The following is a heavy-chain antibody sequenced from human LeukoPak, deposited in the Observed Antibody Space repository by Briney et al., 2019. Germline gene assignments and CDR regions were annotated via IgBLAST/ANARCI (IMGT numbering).Heavy chain of an antibody. CDR3: AKSVDTAMVTLSYNWFDP. D-gene: IGHD5-18*01. Sequence: GESLKISCKGSGYSFTSYWIGWVRQMPGKGLEWMGIIYPGDSDTRYSPSFQGQVTISADKSISTAYLQWSSLKASDPAMYYCAKSVDTAMVTLSYNWFDPWGQGTLVTVSS. CDR2: IYPGDSDT. V-gene: IGHV5-51*01. J-gene: IGHJ5*02. CDR1: GYSFTSYW.